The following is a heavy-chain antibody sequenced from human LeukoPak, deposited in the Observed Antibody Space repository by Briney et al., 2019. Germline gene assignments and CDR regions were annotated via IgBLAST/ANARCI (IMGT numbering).Heavy chain of an antibody. D-gene: IGHD6-6*01. V-gene: IGHV4-34*01. CDR1: GGSFSGYY. Sequence: SETLSLTCAVYGGSFSGYYWSWIRQPPGKGLEWIGEINHSGSTNYNPSLKSRVTISVDTSKNQFSLKLSSVTAADTAVYYCARAYSSSSAGWFDPWGQGTLVTVSS. CDR3: ARAYSSSSAGWFDP. J-gene: IGHJ5*02. CDR2: INHSGST.